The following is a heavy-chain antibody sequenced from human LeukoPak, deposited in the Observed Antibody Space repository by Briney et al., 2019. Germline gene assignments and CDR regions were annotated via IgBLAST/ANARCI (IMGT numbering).Heavy chain of an antibody. V-gene: IGHV3-23*01. Sequence: PGGSLRLSCAASGFAFGNYAMAWVRQAPGKGLSWVTGITGDGGSTYYADSVKGRFTISRDSSKNTLYLQMNSLRVEDTAVYYCAKRDYSQSSDYFPLFDNWGQGTLVTVSS. CDR2: ITGDGGST. J-gene: IGHJ4*02. CDR3: AKRDYSQSSDYFPLFDN. D-gene: IGHD3-22*01. CDR1: GFAFGNYA.